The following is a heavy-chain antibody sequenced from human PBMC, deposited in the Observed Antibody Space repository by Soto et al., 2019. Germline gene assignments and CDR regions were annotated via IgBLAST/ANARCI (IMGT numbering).Heavy chain of an antibody. V-gene: IGHV3-30*18. D-gene: IGHD3-10*01. J-gene: IGHJ4*02. CDR3: AKDLESSGLRFGKFL. Sequence: PGGSLRLSCAASGFTFSDYGMHWVRQAPGKGLEWMAVISYDGSNKYYADSVKGRFTISRDNSKNTLYLQMNSLRAEDTAVYYCAKDLESSGLRFGKFLWGQGSLVTVSS. CDR1: GFTFSDYG. CDR2: ISYDGSNK.